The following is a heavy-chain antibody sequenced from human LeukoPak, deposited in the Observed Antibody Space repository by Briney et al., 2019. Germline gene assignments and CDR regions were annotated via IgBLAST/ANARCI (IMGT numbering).Heavy chain of an antibody. CDR1: GFTFSSYA. D-gene: IGHD3-3*01. V-gene: IGHV3-21*01. Sequence: PGGSLRLSCAASGFTFSSYAMHWVRQAPGKGLEWVSSISSSSSYIYYADSVKGRFTISRDNAKNSLYLQMNSLRAEDTAVYYCARDRSITIFGVMVDYWGQGTLVTVSS. CDR2: ISSSSSYI. J-gene: IGHJ4*02. CDR3: ARDRSITIFGVMVDY.